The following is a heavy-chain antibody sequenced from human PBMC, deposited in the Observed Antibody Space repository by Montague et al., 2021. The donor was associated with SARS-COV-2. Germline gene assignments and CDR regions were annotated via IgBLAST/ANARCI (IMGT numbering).Heavy chain of an antibody. J-gene: IGHJ4*02. CDR3: ARADFWSGYLYFDY. V-gene: IGHV4-61*02. D-gene: IGHD3-3*01. Sequence: TLSLTCTVSGGSISSGSYYWSWIRQPAGKGLEWIGRIYTSGSTNYNPPLKSRVTISVDTSKNQFSMKLSSLTAADTAVYYCARADFWSGYLYFDYWVQGNLVTGSS. CDR1: GGSISSGSYY. CDR2: IYTSGST.